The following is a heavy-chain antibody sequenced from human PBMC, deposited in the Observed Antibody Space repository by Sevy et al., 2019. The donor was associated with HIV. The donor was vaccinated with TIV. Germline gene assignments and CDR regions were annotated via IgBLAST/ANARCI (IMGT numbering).Heavy chain of an antibody. D-gene: IGHD7-27*01. Sequence: GGSLRLSCAASGFTFSSYWMHWVRQAPGKGLVWVSRINGDGSKTRYADSVKGRFTISKDNAKKTLYLQMNSLRAEDTAVYYCARTKLTGINCFDPWGQGTLVTVSS. J-gene: IGHJ5*02. CDR3: ARTKLTGINCFDP. V-gene: IGHV3-74*01. CDR1: GFTFSSYW. CDR2: INGDGSKT.